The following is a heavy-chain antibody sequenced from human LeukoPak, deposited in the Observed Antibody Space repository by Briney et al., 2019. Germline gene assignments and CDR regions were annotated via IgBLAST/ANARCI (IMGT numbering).Heavy chain of an antibody. J-gene: IGHJ4*02. CDR3: ARGNFERPDDY. Sequence: ASVKVSRKASGYTFTSYDINWVRQATGQGLEWMGWMNPNSGNTGYAQKFQGRVTITRNTSISTAYMELSSLRSEDTAVYYCARGNFERPDDYWGQGTLVTVSS. V-gene: IGHV1-8*03. D-gene: IGHD1-20*01. CDR2: MNPNSGNT. CDR1: GYTFTSYD.